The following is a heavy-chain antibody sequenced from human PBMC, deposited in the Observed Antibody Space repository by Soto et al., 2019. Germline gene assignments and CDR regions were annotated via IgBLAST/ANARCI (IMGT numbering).Heavy chain of an antibody. D-gene: IGHD6-13*01. Sequence: GGSLRLSCAASGFTFSSYGMHWVRQAPGKGLEWVAVIWYDGSNKYYADSVKGRFTISRDNSKNTLYLQMNSLRAEDTAVYYCARALDSSSWYAHDAFDIWGQGTMVTVS. J-gene: IGHJ3*02. CDR3: ARALDSSSWYAHDAFDI. CDR1: GFTFSSYG. CDR2: IWYDGSNK. V-gene: IGHV3-33*01.